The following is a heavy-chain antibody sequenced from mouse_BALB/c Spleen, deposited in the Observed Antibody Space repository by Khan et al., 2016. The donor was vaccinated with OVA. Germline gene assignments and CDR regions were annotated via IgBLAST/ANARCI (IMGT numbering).Heavy chain of an antibody. CDR3: AKEVTPVEAPLDY. J-gene: IGHJ2*01. D-gene: IGHD2-1*01. CDR1: GYTFSSSW. CDR2: ILPGRGTT. V-gene: IGHV1-9*01. Sequence: QVQLQQSGAELMKPGASVKISCKATGYTFSSSWIEWVRQRPGHGLEWIGEILPGRGTTNYNEKFKGKATFTADTTSNTAYMQLSSPTSEDSAVYYCAKEVTPVEAPLDYWGQGNTLTVSA.